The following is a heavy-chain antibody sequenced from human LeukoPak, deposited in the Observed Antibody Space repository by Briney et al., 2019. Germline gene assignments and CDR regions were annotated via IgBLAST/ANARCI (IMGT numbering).Heavy chain of an antibody. V-gene: IGHV4-34*01. Sequence: PSETLSLTCAVYGGSLSGYYWSWIRQPPGKGLEWIGEINHSGSTNYNPSLKSRVTISVDTSKNQFSLKLSSVTAADTAVYYCARRRYNWNYGLNYWGQGTLVTVSS. J-gene: IGHJ4*02. CDR1: GGSLSGYY. CDR3: ARRRYNWNYGLNY. CDR2: INHSGST. D-gene: IGHD1-7*01.